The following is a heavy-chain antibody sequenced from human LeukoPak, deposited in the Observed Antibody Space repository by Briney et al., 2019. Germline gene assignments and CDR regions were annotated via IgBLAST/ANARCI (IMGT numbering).Heavy chain of an antibody. Sequence: PSETLSLTCTVSGGSISSYYWSWIRPPPGKGLEWVGYIYYSGTTNYNPSLKRRITISVDTSKNQFSLKLSSVTAADTAVYYCATGGSVYYYGLDVWGQGTTVTVSS. CDR3: ATGGSVYYYGLDV. V-gene: IGHV4-59*08. J-gene: IGHJ6*02. D-gene: IGHD4-17*01. CDR1: GGSISSYY. CDR2: IYYSGTT.